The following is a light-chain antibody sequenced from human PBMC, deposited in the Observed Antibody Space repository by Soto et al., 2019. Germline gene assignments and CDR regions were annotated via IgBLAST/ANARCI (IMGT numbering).Light chain of an antibody. V-gene: IGKV4-1*01. CDR2: WAS. Sequence: DIVMTQSPDSLAVSLGERATINCKSSQSVLYSSNNKNYLAWYQQKPGQPPKLLIYWASTRESGVPDRFSGSGSGIDFTLTISSLQAEDVAVDYCQEYYSTPFLTFCGGTKVEMK. CDR3: QEYYSTPFLT. CDR1: QSVLYSSNNKNY. J-gene: IGKJ4*01.